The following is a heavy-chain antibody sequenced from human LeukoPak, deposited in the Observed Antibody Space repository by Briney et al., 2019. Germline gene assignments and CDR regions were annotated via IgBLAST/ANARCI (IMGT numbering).Heavy chain of an antibody. J-gene: IGHJ4*02. V-gene: IGHV3-30-3*01. CDR1: GFNFSSYA. D-gene: IGHD1-26*01. CDR3: ARDRVGATDYFDY. CDR2: ISYDGSNK. Sequence: GGSLRLSCAASGFNFSSYAMHWVRQAPGKGLEWVAVISYDGSNKYYADSVKGRFTISRDNSKNTLYLQMNSLRAEDTAVYYCARDRVGATDYFDYWGQGTLVTVSS.